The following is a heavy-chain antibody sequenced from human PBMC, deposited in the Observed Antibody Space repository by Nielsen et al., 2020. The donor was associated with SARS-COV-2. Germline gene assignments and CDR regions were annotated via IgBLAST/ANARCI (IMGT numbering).Heavy chain of an antibody. CDR3: ARDTGNWYMDV. J-gene: IGHJ6*04. CDR2: ISTHNGHT. CDR1: DYSFTTFG. Sequence: ASVKVSCKASDYSFTTFGIHWVRQTPGQGLEWMGWISTHNGHTAYAQNLQGRVTTTRDTSATTVYLELSSLTSEDTAVYYCARDTGNWYMDVWGKGTTVTVSS. V-gene: IGHV1-18*01. D-gene: IGHD6-13*01.